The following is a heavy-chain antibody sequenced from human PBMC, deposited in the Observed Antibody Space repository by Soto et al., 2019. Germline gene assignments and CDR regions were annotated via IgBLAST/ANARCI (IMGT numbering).Heavy chain of an antibody. V-gene: IGHV4-30-4*02. CDR3: AAAPRY. CDR2: IYNNGST. CDR1: GGSISSGDYY. J-gene: IGHJ4*02. D-gene: IGHD2-15*01. Sequence: SETLSLTCTVSGGSISSGDYYWSWIRQPPGKGLEWIGYIYNNGSTDYNPSLESRVTISVDTSKNQVSLILTSVTAADTAVYYCAAAPRYWGQGTLVTVSS.